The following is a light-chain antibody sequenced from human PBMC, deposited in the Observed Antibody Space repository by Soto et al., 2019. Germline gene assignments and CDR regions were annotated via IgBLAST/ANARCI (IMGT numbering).Light chain of an antibody. Sequence: DIQMTQSPSSLSASLGDRGTITCRESQSISNFLNWVQHKPGNAPKVLISAASTLQSGVPPRFSGSESGTDFTLTISSLQPEDSASYYCQQYYNSVLTFGGGTKVEIK. CDR1: QSISNF. CDR2: AAS. J-gene: IGKJ4*01. V-gene: IGKV1-39*01. CDR3: QQYYNSVLT.